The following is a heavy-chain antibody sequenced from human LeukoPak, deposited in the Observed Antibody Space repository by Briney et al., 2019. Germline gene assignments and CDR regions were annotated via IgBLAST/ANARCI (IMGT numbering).Heavy chain of an antibody. CDR3: ARDRYSYGSGSYRFDC. J-gene: IGHJ4*02. CDR2: IKEDGSEK. V-gene: IGHV3-7*04. CDR1: GFTFSDYW. Sequence: PGGSLRLSCAASGFTFSDYWMSWVRQAPGKGLEWVAKIKEDGSEKYYVDSVKGRFTISRDNAKNSMYLQMNSLRAEDTAVYYCARDRYSYGSGSYRFDCWGQGTLVTVSS. D-gene: IGHD3-10*01.